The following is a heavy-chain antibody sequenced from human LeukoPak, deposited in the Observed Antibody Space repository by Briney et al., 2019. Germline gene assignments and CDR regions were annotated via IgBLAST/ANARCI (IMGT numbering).Heavy chain of an antibody. CDR1: GGSISSSSYY. D-gene: IGHD3-22*01. V-gene: IGHV4-61*01. CDR2: IYYSGST. CDR3: ARSISSGYVPDY. Sequence: PSETLSLTCTVSGGSISSSSYYWSWIRQPPGKGLEWIGYIYYSGSTNYNPSLKSRVTISVDTSKNQFSLKLSSVTAADTAVYYCARSISSGYVPDYWGQGTLVTVSS. J-gene: IGHJ4*02.